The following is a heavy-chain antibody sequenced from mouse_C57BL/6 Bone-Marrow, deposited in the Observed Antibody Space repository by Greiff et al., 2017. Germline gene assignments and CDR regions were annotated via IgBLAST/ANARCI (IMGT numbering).Heavy chain of an antibody. Sequence: VQLQQSGAELVKPGASVKLSCKASGYTFTSYWMHWVKQRPGQGLEWIGMIHPNSGSTNYNEKFKSKATLTVDKSSSTAYMQLSSLTSDDSAVYYCASLYGSFYAMDYWGQGTSVTVSA. D-gene: IGHD1-1*01. J-gene: IGHJ4*01. CDR2: IHPNSGST. V-gene: IGHV1-64*01. CDR3: ASLYGSFYAMDY. CDR1: GYTFTSYW.